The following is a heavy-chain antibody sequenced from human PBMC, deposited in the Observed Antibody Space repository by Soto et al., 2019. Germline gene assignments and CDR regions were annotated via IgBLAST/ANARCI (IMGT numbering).Heavy chain of an antibody. CDR1: GGSISSYY. Sequence: PSETLSLTCTVSGGSISSYYWSWIRQPPGKGLEWIGYIYYSGSTNYNPSLKSRVTISVDTSKNQFSLKLSSVTAADTAVYYCARHLLSSGWYFDYWGQGTLVTVSS. D-gene: IGHD6-19*01. CDR2: IYYSGST. CDR3: ARHLLSSGWYFDY. V-gene: IGHV4-59*08. J-gene: IGHJ4*02.